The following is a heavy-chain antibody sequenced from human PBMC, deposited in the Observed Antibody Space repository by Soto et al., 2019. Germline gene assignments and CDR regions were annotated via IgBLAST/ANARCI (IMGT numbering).Heavy chain of an antibody. CDR1: GFPFREFG. CDR2: ISYDGSD. D-gene: IGHD1-1*01. CDR3: ARRWNYYLDF. J-gene: IGHJ4*02. Sequence: QMQLVESGGGVVQPGRSLRLSCVASGFPFREFGMHWVRQAPGKGLEWVVLISYDGSDYADSVKGRFTISRDDSRDTLFLHMDNLRPDDTGVYYCARRWNYYLDFWGQGTLVAVSS. V-gene: IGHV3-33*05.